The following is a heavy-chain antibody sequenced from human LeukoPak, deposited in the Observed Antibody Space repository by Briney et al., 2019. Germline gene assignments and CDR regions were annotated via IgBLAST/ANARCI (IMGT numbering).Heavy chain of an antibody. J-gene: IGHJ4*02. CDR1: NASISGRNW. V-gene: IGHV4-4*02. D-gene: IGHD3-22*01. CDR3: ARHYYDSSGYSNFDY. Sequence: SETLSLTCAVSNASISGRNWWNWVRQPPGKGLEWIGEVSHSGSTNYNPSLKSRVTISVDTSKNQFSLKLSSVTAADTAVYYCARHYYDSSGYSNFDYWGQGTLVTVSS. CDR2: VSHSGST.